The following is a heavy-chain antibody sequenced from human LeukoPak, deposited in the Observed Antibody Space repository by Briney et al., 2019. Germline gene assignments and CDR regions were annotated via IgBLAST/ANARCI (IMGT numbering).Heavy chain of an antibody. Sequence: PSETLSLTCAVSGGSISSGGYSWSWSRQPPGKGVEWIGYIYHSGSTYYNPSLKSRVTISVDRSKNQFSLKLSSVTAADTAVYYCARGGYYYGSGSYPFDYWGQGTLVTVSS. D-gene: IGHD3-10*01. CDR1: GGSISSGGYS. V-gene: IGHV4-30-2*01. CDR2: IYHSGST. CDR3: ARGGYYYGSGSYPFDY. J-gene: IGHJ4*02.